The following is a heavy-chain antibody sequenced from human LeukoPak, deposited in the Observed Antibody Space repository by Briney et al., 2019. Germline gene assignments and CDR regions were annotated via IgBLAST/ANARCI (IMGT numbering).Heavy chain of an antibody. J-gene: IGHJ4*02. V-gene: IGHV2-5*08. CDR3: AHSGEMATPQVYFDY. CDR1: GFSLSTSGMC. Sequence: SGPALVKPTQTLTLTCTFSGFSLSTSGMCVSWIRQPPGKALEWLALIYWDDDKRYSPSLKSRLTITKDTSKNQVVLTMTNMDPVDTATYYCAHSGEMATPQVYFDYWGQGTLVTVSS. D-gene: IGHD5-24*01. CDR2: IYWDDDK.